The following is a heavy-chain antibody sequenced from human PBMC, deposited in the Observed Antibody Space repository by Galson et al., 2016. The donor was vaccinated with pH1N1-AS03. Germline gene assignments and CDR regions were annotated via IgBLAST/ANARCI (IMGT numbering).Heavy chain of an antibody. CDR3: ARAACRGITGGGYYFYYGLDV. J-gene: IGHJ6*02. V-gene: IGHV3-30*01. CDR1: GFTFSSYA. CDR2: VSYDGSNK. D-gene: IGHD3-3*01. Sequence: SLRLSCAASGFTFSSYAMHWVRQAPGKGLEWVAVVSYDGSNKYYADSVKGRFTISRDNSKNTLYLQMNSLRAEDTAVYYCARAACRGITGGGYYFYYGLDVWGQGTTVTVSS.